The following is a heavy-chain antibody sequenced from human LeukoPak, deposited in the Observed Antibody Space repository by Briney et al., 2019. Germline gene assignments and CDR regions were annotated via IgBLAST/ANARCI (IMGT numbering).Heavy chain of an antibody. CDR1: GGXLSSYV. D-gene: IGHD1-26*01. CDR3: ARGYRSGSTHFDY. Sequence: SVKVSCKASGGXLSSYVITWVRQAPGQGLEWMGGIIPIFGTPNYEQKFQGRVTITADESTSTAYMELSSLRSDDTAVYFCARGYRSGSTHFDYWGQGTLVTVSS. J-gene: IGHJ4*02. V-gene: IGHV1-69*13. CDR2: IIPIFGTP.